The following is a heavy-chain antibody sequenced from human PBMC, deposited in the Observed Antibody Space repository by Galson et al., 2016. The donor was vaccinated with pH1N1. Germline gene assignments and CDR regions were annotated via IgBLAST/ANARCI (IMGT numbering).Heavy chain of an antibody. J-gene: IGHJ4*02. D-gene: IGHD1-7*01. CDR1: GFTFGDYA. CDR3: TKARVGNYYFDY. CDR2: ISTSSGTT. Sequence: SLRLSCAASGFTFGDYAMRWVRQAPGKGLEYVSSISTSSGTTYYGDSVRGRFTISRDNSKNTMYLQMNSLRAEDTAIYYCTKARVGNYYFDYWGQGSLVTVSS. V-gene: IGHV3-23*01.